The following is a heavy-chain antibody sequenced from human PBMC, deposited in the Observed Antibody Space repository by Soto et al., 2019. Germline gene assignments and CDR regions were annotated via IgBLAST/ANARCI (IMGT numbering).Heavy chain of an antibody. CDR2: ISSSSSTI. D-gene: IGHD3-3*01. CDR1: GFTFSSYS. CDR3: ARDLGAYYDFWSGYSSIRSAGMDV. Sequence: GGSLRLSCAASGFTFSSYSMNWVRQAPGKGLEWVSYISSSSSTIYYADSVKGRFTISRDNAKNSLYLQMNSLRAEDTAVYYCARDLGAYYDFWSGYSSIRSAGMDVWGQGTTVTVSS. J-gene: IGHJ6*02. V-gene: IGHV3-48*04.